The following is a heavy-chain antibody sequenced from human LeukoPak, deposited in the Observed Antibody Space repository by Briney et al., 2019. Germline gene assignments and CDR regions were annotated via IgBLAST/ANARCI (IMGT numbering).Heavy chain of an antibody. CDR3: AKDREGWELPQNFDY. Sequence: PGGSLRLSCAASGFTVSSNYMSWVRQAPGKGLEWVSVIYSGGSTYYADSVKGRFTISRDNSKNTLYLQMNSLRAEDTAVYYCAKDREGWELPQNFDYWGQGTLVTVSS. J-gene: IGHJ4*02. CDR1: GFTVSSNY. V-gene: IGHV3-53*01. CDR2: IYSGGST. D-gene: IGHD1-26*01.